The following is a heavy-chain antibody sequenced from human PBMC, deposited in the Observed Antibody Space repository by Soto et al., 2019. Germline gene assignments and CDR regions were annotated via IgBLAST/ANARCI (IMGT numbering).Heavy chain of an antibody. CDR2: IYPGDSDT. Sequence: GESLKISCKGSGYSFTSYWIGWVRQMPGKGQDWMEIIYPGDSDTRYSPSYQGQVTISADKSISTAYLQWSSLKASDTAMYYCAILPVTMVRGADYYYYGMDVWGQGTTVTVSS. CDR1: GYSFTSYW. V-gene: IGHV5-51*01. J-gene: IGHJ6*02. D-gene: IGHD3-10*01. CDR3: AILPVTMVRGADYYYYGMDV.